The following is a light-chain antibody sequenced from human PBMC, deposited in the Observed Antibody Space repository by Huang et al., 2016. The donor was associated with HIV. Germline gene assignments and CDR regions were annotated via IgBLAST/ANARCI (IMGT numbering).Light chain of an antibody. V-gene: IGKV3-20*01. J-gene: IGKJ1*01. CDR3: QQYESSPWT. CDR2: VAS. Sequence: GERATLSCRASQSVSRSYLGWNQQKAGQAPRLLIYVASSRAPGIPDRFSGSGSGTDFTLTISRLEPEDFAIYYCQQYESSPWTFGQGTKVEMK. CDR1: QSVSRSY.